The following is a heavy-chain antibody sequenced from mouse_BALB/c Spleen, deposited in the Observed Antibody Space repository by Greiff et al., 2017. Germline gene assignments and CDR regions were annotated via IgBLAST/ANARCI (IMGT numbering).Heavy chain of an antibody. D-gene: IGHD1-1*01. CDR1: GYTFTSYT. CDR2: INPSSGYT. CDR3: ASGITTVVAIYYYAMDY. J-gene: IGHJ4*01. Sequence: QVQLQQSAAELARPGASVKMSCKASGYTFTSYTMHWVKQRPGQGLEWIGYINPSSGYTEYNQKFKDKTTLTADKSSSTAYMQLSSLTSEDSAVYYCASGITTVVAIYYYAMDYWGQGTSVTVSS. V-gene: IGHV1-4*02.